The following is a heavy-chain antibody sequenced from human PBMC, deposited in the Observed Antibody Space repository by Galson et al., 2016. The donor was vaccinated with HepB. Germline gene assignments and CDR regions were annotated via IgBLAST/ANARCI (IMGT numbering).Heavy chain of an antibody. Sequence: SLRLSCAASGLRLSDNFMTWIRQNPGKGLEWVASIGRSTTFTIYADSVKGRFTISRDDAENSLYLEMNSLRVEDTAVYYCATEFWANPDQWGQGTLVTVSS. J-gene: IGHJ4*02. CDR1: GLRLSDNF. V-gene: IGHV3-11*06. CDR2: IGRSTTFT. CDR3: ATEFWANPDQ. D-gene: IGHD3-16*01.